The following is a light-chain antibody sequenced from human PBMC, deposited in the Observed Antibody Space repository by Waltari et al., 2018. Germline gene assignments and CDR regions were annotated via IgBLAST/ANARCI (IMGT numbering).Light chain of an antibody. CDR2: DTT. J-gene: IGLJ3*02. CDR1: TGAVTSGHS. V-gene: IGLV7-46*01. Sequence: QAVVTQEPSLTVSPGVTVTLTCGSSTGAVTSGHSPYWFQQKPGQAPRTLIYDTTNTHSWTPARFSGSLLGCKAALTLSGAQPEDEAEYYCLLSYSGARVFGGGTKLTVL. CDR3: LLSYSGARV.